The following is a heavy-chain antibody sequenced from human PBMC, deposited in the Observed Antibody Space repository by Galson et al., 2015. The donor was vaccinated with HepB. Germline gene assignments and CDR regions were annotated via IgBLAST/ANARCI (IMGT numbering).Heavy chain of an antibody. Sequence: SLRLSCAVSGFTFSSYWMSWVRQAPGKGLEWGANIKQDGNEKYYVDSVKGRFTISRDNAKNSLYLQMNSLRAEDTVVYYCARVGYAAGSYFDYWGQGTLLTASS. V-gene: IGHV3-7*01. CDR2: IKQDGNEK. J-gene: IGHJ4*02. D-gene: IGHD6-13*01. CDR1: GFTFSSYW. CDR3: ARVGYAAGSYFDY.